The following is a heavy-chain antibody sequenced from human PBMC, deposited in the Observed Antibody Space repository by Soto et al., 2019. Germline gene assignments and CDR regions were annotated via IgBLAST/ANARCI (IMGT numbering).Heavy chain of an antibody. J-gene: IGHJ3*02. CDR1: GGSISSGGYS. CDR2: IYHSGST. D-gene: IGHD4-17*01. V-gene: IGHV4-30-2*01. Sequence: QLQLQESGSGLVTPSQTLSLTCAVSGGSISSGGYSWNWIRQPPGKGLEWIGNIYHSGSTYYNASPKCRVPKSVDRSKNQFSLKLCSVTAADTAVYYCGRGDYANAFDIWGEGTMVTVSS. CDR3: GRGDYANAFDI.